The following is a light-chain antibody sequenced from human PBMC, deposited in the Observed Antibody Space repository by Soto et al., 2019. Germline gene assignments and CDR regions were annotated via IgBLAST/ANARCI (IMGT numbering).Light chain of an antibody. Sequence: EIVMTPSPDTLSVSPGEGATLSCRVSQSIRSNLAWYQQRPGQAPRLLMYGASTRATGIPDRFSGSGSGTDFTLTISFLQSEDFAVYYCQQYNSWPLITFGPGTRLEIK. J-gene: IGKJ5*01. CDR3: QQYNSWPLIT. V-gene: IGKV3-15*01. CDR2: GAS. CDR1: QSIRSN.